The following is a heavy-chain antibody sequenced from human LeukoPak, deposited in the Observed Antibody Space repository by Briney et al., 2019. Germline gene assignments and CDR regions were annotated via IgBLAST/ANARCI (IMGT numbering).Heavy chain of an antibody. V-gene: IGHV4-59*01. J-gene: IGHJ5*02. Sequence: SETLSLTCTVSGGSISSYYWSWIRQPPGKGLEWIGYIYYSGSTNYNPSLKSRVTISVDTSKNQFSLKLSSVTAADTAVYYCARARSSGSLGWFDPWGQGTLVTVSS. CDR1: GGSISSYY. CDR3: ARARSSGSLGWFDP. D-gene: IGHD6-19*01. CDR2: IYYSGST.